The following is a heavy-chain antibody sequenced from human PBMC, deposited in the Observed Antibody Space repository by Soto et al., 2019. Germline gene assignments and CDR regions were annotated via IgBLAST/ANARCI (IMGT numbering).Heavy chain of an antibody. Sequence: QVQLVQSGAEVKKPGSSVEVSCKASGGTFSSYAISWVRQAPGQGLEWMGGIIPIFGTANYAQKFQGRVTITADESTSTAYVELSSLRSEDTAVYYCARGPPGSSSWYWYFDLWGRGTLVSVSS. CDR3: ARGPPGSSSWYWYFDL. CDR1: GGTFSSYA. D-gene: IGHD6-13*01. CDR2: IIPIFGTA. J-gene: IGHJ2*01. V-gene: IGHV1-69*01.